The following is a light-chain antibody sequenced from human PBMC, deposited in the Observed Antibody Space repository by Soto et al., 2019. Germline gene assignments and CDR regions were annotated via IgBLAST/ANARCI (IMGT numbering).Light chain of an antibody. CDR2: DNT. CDR3: QSYDSSLSGSV. Sequence: QSVLTQSPSVSGAPGQRVTISCTGSSSNIGAGYDVHWYQQLPGTAPKLLIYDNTNRPSGVPDRFSGSKSGNSASLAITGLQAEDEAEYYCQSYDSSLSGSVFGGGTQLTVL. CDR1: SSNIGAGYD. J-gene: IGLJ7*01. V-gene: IGLV1-40*01.